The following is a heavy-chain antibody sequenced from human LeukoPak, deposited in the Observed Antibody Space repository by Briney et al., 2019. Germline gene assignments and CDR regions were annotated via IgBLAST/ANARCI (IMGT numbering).Heavy chain of an antibody. J-gene: IGHJ4*02. Sequence: GASVTVSCKASGCTFTSYGISWVRQAPGQGLEAMGWISAYNGNTNYAQKLQGRVTMTTDTSTSTAYMELRSLRSDDTAVYYCARERRYSSSPDYWGQGTLVTVSS. CDR1: GCTFTSYG. D-gene: IGHD6-6*01. V-gene: IGHV1-18*01. CDR3: ARERRYSSSPDY. CDR2: ISAYNGNT.